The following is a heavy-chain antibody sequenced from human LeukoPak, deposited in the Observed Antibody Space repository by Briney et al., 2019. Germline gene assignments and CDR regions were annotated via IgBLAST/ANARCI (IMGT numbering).Heavy chain of an antibody. CDR3: ARDKAPRYTYGLGH. CDR1: GGTFSSYA. D-gene: IGHD5-18*01. V-gene: IGHV1-18*01. Sequence: ASVKLSCKASGGTFSSYAISWVRQAPGQGLEWMGWISPYDGSTNFAQNLQGRVTMTTDTITSTAFMELRSLRFEDTALYYCARDKAPRYTYGLGHWGQGTLVTVSS. J-gene: IGHJ4*02. CDR2: ISPYDGST.